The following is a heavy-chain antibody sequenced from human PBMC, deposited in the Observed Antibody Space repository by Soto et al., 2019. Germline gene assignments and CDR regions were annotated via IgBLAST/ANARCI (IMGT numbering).Heavy chain of an antibody. CDR1: GFTFSNYD. V-gene: IGHV3-13*01. J-gene: IGHJ6*02. D-gene: IGHD2-15*01. CDR2: FVTTGDT. Sequence: EVQLVESGGGLVQPGGSLRLSCVASGFTFSNYDMHWVRQPTGKGLEWVSTFVTTGDTYYPGSVKGRFTISRENAKNSLYLQMNSLRAADTAVYYCARSSWNYGMDVWGQGTTVTVSS. CDR3: ARSSWNYGMDV.